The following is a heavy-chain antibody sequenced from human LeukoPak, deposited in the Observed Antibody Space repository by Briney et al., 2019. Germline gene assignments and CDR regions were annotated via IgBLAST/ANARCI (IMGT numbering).Heavy chain of an antibody. CDR2: INDDGSDT. CDR3: VRGGPSTWF. J-gene: IGHJ4*02. Sequence: GGSLRLSCAASGFTFKLYWMHWVRQVPGKGPVWVARINDDGSDTVYAVSVKGRFTISRDDAKNMLFLQMNSLRGEDTAVYHCVRGGPSTWFWGQGTLVTVSS. CDR1: GFTFKLYW. V-gene: IGHV3-74*01. D-gene: IGHD3-22*01.